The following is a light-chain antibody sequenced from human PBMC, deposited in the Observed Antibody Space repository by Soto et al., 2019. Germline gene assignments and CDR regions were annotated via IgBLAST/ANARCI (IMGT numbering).Light chain of an antibody. CDR3: FSYAGSNIYV. Sequence: QSVLTQPPSASGSPGQSVTISCTGTSNDVGAYNFVSWYQQHPGKAPKLMIYDVSKRPSGVPDRFSGSKSGNTASLTVSGLQAKDEANYYCFSYAGSNIYVFGTGTKVTVL. CDR1: SNDVGAYNF. V-gene: IGLV2-8*01. J-gene: IGLJ1*01. CDR2: DVS.